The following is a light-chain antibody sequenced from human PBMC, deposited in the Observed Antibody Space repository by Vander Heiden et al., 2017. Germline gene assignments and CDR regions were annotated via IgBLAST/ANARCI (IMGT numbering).Light chain of an antibody. Sequence: DNQMTQSPSSLSASVGDRVTITCRASQGIANYLNWYQQKPGKAPKLLIYDASTLQTGVPSRFSGSVSGTDFTFTISSLQPEDIATYYCQQYDNLPLTFGGGTKVEIK. J-gene: IGKJ4*01. CDR2: DAS. CDR3: QQYDNLPLT. CDR1: QGIANY. V-gene: IGKV1-33*01.